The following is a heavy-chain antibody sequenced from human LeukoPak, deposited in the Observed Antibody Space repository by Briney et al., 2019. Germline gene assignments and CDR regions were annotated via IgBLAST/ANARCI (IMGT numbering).Heavy chain of an antibody. Sequence: KASETLSLTCTVSGGSITSSSYYWGWIRQPPGKGLEWIGSIYYSGSTYYNPSLKSRVTISVDTSKNQFSLKLSSVTAADTAVYYCARDPEYSSSLDDYWGQETLVTVSS. CDR1: GGSITSSSYY. V-gene: IGHV4-39*07. CDR3: ARDPEYSSSLDDY. D-gene: IGHD6-6*01. CDR2: IYYSGST. J-gene: IGHJ4*02.